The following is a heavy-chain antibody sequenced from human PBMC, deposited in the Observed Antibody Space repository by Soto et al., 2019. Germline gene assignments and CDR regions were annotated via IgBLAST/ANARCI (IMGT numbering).Heavy chain of an antibody. CDR3: GRGRSGQIVVFY. Sequence: ASVKVSCKASGYTFTGHYIHWVRQAPEQGPEWMGEIGPDSGATRDAQKFQGRVTMTRDMSITTVYLELNNLSPDDTAVYYCGRGRSGQIVVFYWGQGTPVTVSS. D-gene: IGHD1-26*01. V-gene: IGHV1-2*02. CDR1: GYTFTGHY. J-gene: IGHJ4*02. CDR2: IGPDSGAT.